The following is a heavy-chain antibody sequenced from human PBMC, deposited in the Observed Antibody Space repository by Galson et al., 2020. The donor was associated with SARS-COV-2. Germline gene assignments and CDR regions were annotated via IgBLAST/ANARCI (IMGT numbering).Heavy chain of an antibody. D-gene: IGHD3-3*01. CDR2: NSGST. Sequence: SETLSLTCTVSGGSISSYYWSWIRQPPGKGLEWIGYNSGSTNYNPSLKSRVTISVDTSKNQFSLKLSSVTAADTAVYYCARAAQTYYDFWSGYYNAPHFDYWGQGTLVAVSS. J-gene: IGHJ4*02. CDR1: GGSISSYY. CDR3: ARAAQTYYDFWSGYYNAPHFDY. V-gene: IGHV4-59*01.